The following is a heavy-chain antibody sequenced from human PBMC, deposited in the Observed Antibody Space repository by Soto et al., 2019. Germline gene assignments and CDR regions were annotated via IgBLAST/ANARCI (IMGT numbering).Heavy chain of an antibody. Sequence: EVQLVESGGGLVQPGGSLRLSCAASGFTLSGRSMHWVRQAPGKGLVWVSGIDNAGTDSTYADSVKGRFTSSRDNAKNMLYLQMYSLRVEDTAVYYCARGWFGPEVWGKGTTVTVSS. V-gene: IGHV3-74*01. CDR3: ARGWFGPEV. CDR2: IDNAGTDS. J-gene: IGHJ6*04. D-gene: IGHD3-10*01. CDR1: GFTLSGRS.